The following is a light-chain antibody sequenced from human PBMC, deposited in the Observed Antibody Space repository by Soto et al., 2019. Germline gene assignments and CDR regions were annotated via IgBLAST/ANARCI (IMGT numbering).Light chain of an antibody. V-gene: IGKV2-28*01. CDR1: QTISYTY. CDR3: MQALETPRT. CDR2: MGF. J-gene: IGKJ1*01. Sequence: DIVMTQSPDSLAVSLGERATISCKSSQTISYTYFNWYLQKPGQSPQLLIYMGFKRASGVSDRFSGSGSGTYFTLKISRVEAEDAGVYYCMQALETPRTFGQGTKVDIK.